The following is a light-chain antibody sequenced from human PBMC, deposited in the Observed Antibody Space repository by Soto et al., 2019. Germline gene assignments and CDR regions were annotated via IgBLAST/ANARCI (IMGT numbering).Light chain of an antibody. CDR1: QNVYNN. CDR3: QQCRNWPLT. V-gene: IGKV3-15*01. J-gene: IGKJ4*01. Sequence: EIVMTQSPATLSVSPGEGATLSCKASQNVYNNLAWYQQRPGQPPRLLIYDASTRATGISARFSGSGYGTEFTLTINSLQSEDFAVYFCQQCRNWPLTFGGGTKVEIK. CDR2: DAS.